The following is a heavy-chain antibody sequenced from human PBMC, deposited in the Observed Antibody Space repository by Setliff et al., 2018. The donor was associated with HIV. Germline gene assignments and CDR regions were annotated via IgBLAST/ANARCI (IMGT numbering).Heavy chain of an antibody. CDR1: GFTFDDFG. V-gene: IGHV3-20*04. CDR3: ARDIPFGDLLMLQVYMDV. D-gene: IGHD3-10*01. J-gene: IGHJ6*04. CDR2: INWNGGST. Sequence: AGGSLRLSCAASGFTFDDFGMSWVRQGPGKGLEWVSSINWNGGSTGYADSVKGRFTISRDNAKNSLYLQMNSLRAEDTALYYCARDIPFGDLLMLQVYMDVWGKGTTVTAPQ.